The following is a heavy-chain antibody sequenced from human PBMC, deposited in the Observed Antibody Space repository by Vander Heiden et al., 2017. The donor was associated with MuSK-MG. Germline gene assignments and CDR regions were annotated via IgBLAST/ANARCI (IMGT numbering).Heavy chain of an antibody. CDR1: GFTFSDYY. Sequence: QVQLVESGGGLVKPGGSLRLSCAASGFTFSDYYMRWIRQAPGKGLELVSYISSSSSYTNYADSVKGRFTISRDNAKNSLYLQMNSLRAEDTAVYYCARANYYGSGSYYYFDYWGQGTLVTVSS. J-gene: IGHJ4*02. D-gene: IGHD3-10*01. CDR3: ARANYYGSGSYYYFDY. CDR2: ISSSSSYT. V-gene: IGHV3-11*06.